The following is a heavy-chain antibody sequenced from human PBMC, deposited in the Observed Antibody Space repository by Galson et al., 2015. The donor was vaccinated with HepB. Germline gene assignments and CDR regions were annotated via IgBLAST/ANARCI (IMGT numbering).Heavy chain of an antibody. CDR3: VRDSGYDFDY. V-gene: IGHV6-1*01. CDR1: GDSVSSNSAA. CDR2: TYYRSKWYY. Sequence: CAISGDSVSSNSAAWNWIRQSPTRGLEWLGRTYYRSKWYYGYAVSVKSRVTITPDTPKNQFSLQLNSVAPEDTAVYYCVRDSGYDFDYWGQGTLVTVSS. D-gene: IGHD5-12*01. J-gene: IGHJ4*02.